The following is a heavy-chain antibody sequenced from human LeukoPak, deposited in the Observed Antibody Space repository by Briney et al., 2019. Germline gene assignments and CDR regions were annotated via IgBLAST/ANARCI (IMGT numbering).Heavy chain of an antibody. CDR3: AKSKDASYYYYSSIGY. CDR1: GFTFSSYG. J-gene: IGHJ4*02. D-gene: IGHD3-22*01. CDR2: FSGSDGST. Sequence: PGGSLRLSCAASGFTFSSYGMSWVRQAPGKGLEWVSAFSGSDGSTYYADSVKGRFIISRDNSKNTLYLQMNSLRAENTAVYDCAKSKDASYYYYSSIGYWGQGTLVTV. V-gene: IGHV3-23*01.